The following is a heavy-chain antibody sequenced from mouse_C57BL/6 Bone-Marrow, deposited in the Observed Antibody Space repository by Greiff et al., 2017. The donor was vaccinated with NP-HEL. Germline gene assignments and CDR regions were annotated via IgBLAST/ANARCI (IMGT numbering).Heavy chain of an antibody. J-gene: IGHJ2*01. CDR1: GYTFTDYY. CDR2: INPYNGGT. CDR3: ARFSSGYVAYYFDY. V-gene: IGHV1-19*01. Sequence: QLQQSGPVLVKPGASVKMSCKASGYTFTDYYMNWVKQSHGKSLEWIGVINPYNGGTSYNQKFKGKATLTVDKSSSTAYMELNSLTSEDSAVYYCARFSSGYVAYYFDYWGQGTTLTVSS. D-gene: IGHD3-2*02.